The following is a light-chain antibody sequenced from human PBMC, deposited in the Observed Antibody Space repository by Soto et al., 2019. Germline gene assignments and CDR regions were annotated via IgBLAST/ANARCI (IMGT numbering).Light chain of an antibody. J-gene: IGKJ4*01. CDR1: QGISTW. CDR2: VGS. V-gene: IGKV1-12*01. CDR3: QQANSFPLT. Sequence: DIQMTQSPSSVSASVGDRVTITCRASQGISTWLAWHQQKPGKAPKLLIYVGSSLHSGVPSRFSGSGSGTNFTLTINSLKPEDFATYYCQQANSFPLTFGGGTKVEVK.